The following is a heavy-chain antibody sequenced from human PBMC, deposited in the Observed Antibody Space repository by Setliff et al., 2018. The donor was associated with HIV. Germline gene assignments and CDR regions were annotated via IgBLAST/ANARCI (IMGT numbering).Heavy chain of an antibody. D-gene: IGHD5-18*01. V-gene: IGHV4-34*01. J-gene: IGHJ4*02. CDR2: INHRGST. CDR1: GGSFSGYY. Sequence: SETLSLTCAVYGGSFSGYYWSWIRQPPGKGLEWIGEINHRGSTHYNPSLKSGVIISVDVSKNQSSLQLNSVTAADTAVYYCARLPRQLLKGAAAYFDYWGQGTRVTSPQ. CDR3: ARLPRQLLKGAAAYFDY.